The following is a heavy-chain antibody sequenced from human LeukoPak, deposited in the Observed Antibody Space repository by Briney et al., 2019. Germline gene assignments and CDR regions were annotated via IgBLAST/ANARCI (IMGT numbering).Heavy chain of an antibody. CDR2: ISPSGGSGST. Sequence: PGGSLRLSCAASGFTFSSYVMSWVRQAPGRGLEWVSAISPSGGSGSTYYADSVKGRFTISRDNSKSTLYLQMNSLRAEDTAVYYCAKEFGYCSGGSCYSVGYFDYWGQGTLVTVSS. CDR3: AKEFGYCSGGSCYSVGYFDY. CDR1: GFTFSSYV. V-gene: IGHV3-23*01. D-gene: IGHD2-15*01. J-gene: IGHJ4*02.